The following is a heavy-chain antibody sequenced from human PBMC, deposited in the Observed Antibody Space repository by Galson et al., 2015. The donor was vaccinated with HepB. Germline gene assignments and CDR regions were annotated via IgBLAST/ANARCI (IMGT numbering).Heavy chain of an antibody. Sequence: SVKVSCKASGYTFINYYIHWVRQAPGQGLEWMGFINPSDGRSTYAQKIQGRVTMTRDTSTSTVYMELSSLRSEDTAVYYCARVPYKTARPERMASYYAMDVWGQGTTVTVSS. V-gene: IGHV1-46*01. CDR3: ARVPYKTARPERMASYYAMDV. J-gene: IGHJ6*02. D-gene: IGHD6-6*01. CDR1: GYTFINYY. CDR2: INPSDGRS.